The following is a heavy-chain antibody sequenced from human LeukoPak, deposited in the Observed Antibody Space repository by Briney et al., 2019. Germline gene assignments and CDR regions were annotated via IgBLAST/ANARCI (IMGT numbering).Heavy chain of an antibody. D-gene: IGHD5-18*01. CDR2: IYTRGSA. CDR3: ARGDGYSYGTYWFDP. V-gene: IGHV4-4*07. CDR1: GGPISSYY. Sequence: PSETLSLTCTVSGGPISSYYWSWIRQPAGKGLEWIGRIYTRGSANYNPSLKSRVTISVDTSKNQFSLKLSSVTAADTAVYYCARGDGYSYGTYWFDPWGQGTLVTVSS. J-gene: IGHJ5*02.